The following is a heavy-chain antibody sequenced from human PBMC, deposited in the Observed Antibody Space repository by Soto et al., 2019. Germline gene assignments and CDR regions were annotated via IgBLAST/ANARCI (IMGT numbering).Heavy chain of an antibody. J-gene: IGHJ4*02. CDR2: INHSGST. CDR1: GGSFSGYY. Sequence: SETLSLTCAVYGGSFSGYYWSWIRQPPGKGLEWIGEINHSGSTNYNPSLKSRVTMSVDTSKNQFSLTLTSVTAADTAVYFGGRGGNGWYKDYGGPGTLVTVS. CDR3: GRGGNGWYKDY. V-gene: IGHV4-34*01. D-gene: IGHD6-19*01.